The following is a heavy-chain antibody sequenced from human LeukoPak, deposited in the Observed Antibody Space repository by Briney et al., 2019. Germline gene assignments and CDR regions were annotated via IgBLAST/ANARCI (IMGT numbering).Heavy chain of an antibody. D-gene: IGHD4-17*01. J-gene: IGHJ4*02. CDR3: ARIPTVTFFDY. CDR2: IYYSGST. V-gene: IGHV4-59*01. Sequence: SETLSLTCTVSGGSISSYYWSWIRQPPGKGLEWIGYIYYSGSTNYNPSLKSRVTISVDTSKNQFSLKLSSVTAADTAVYYCARIPTVTFFDYWGQGTLVTVSS. CDR1: GGSISSYY.